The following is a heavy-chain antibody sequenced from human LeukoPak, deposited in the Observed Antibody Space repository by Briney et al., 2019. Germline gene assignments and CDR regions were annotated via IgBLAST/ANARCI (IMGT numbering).Heavy chain of an antibody. CDR3: ARGTNYDFWSGQGYYMDV. V-gene: IGHV4-34*01. J-gene: IGHJ6*03. D-gene: IGHD3-3*01. CDR2: IIDTGST. Sequence: SETLSLTCVVYGESFSGYYWTWIRQPPGKGLEWIGEIIDTGSTKYNSSLKSRVTISVDTSKNEFSLNLTSVTAADTAIYYCARGTNYDFWSGQGYYMDVWGKGTTVTVSS. CDR1: GESFSGYY.